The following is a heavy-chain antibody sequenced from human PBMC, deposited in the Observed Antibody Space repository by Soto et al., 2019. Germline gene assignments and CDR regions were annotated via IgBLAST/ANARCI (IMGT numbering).Heavy chain of an antibody. V-gene: IGHV4-39*01. J-gene: IGHJ5*02. D-gene: IGHD2-2*01. CDR3: ARAAIGRTNWFDP. CDR1: GGSISSSSYY. Sequence: SETLSLTCTVSGGSISSSSYYWGWIRQPPGKGLEWIGSIYYSGSTYYNPSLKSRVTISVDTSKNQFSLKLSSVTAADTAVYYCARAAIGRTNWFDPWGQGTLVTVSS. CDR2: IYYSGST.